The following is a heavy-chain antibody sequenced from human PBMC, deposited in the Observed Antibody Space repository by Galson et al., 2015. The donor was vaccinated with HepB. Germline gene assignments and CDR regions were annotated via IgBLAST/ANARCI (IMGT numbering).Heavy chain of an antibody. J-gene: IGHJ4*02. CDR2: INVGNGKT. CDR1: EYTFTRCA. CDR3: VASGDYHVNLDY. Sequence: SVKVSCKASEYTFTRCALHWVRQAPGQRPEWVGWINVGNGKTKYTQNFQARVTITRDTSATTAYMEMSSLTSEDTAVYYCVASGDYHVNLDYWGQGTLVTVSS. D-gene: IGHD4-17*01. V-gene: IGHV1-3*01.